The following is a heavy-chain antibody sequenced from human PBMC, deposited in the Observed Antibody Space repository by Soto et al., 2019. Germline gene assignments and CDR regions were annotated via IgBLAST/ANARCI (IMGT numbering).Heavy chain of an antibody. CDR1: GYTFTSYG. Sequence: QVQLVQSGAEVKKPGASVKVSCKASGYTFTSYGISWVRQAPGQGLEWMGWISAYNGNTNYAQKLQGRVTMTTDTSTSIAYMELRSLRSDDTAVYYCATRSVYCSSTSCYGYWGQGTLVTVSS. J-gene: IGHJ4*02. V-gene: IGHV1-18*01. CDR2: ISAYNGNT. CDR3: ATRSVYCSSTSCYGY. D-gene: IGHD2-2*01.